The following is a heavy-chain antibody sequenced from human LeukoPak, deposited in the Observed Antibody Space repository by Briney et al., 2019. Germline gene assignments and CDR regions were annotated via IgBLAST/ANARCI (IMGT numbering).Heavy chain of an antibody. J-gene: IGHJ6*02. Sequence: ASVKVSCKASGYTFTSYGISWLRQPPGQGLEWMGWISAYNGNTNYAQKLQGRVTMTTDTSTSTAYMELRSLRSDDTAVYYCARDSPRYCSSTSCRLGDYYYGMDVWGQGTTVTVSS. CDR2: ISAYNGNT. D-gene: IGHD2-2*01. V-gene: IGHV1-18*01. CDR3: ARDSPRYCSSTSCRLGDYYYGMDV. CDR1: GYTFTSYG.